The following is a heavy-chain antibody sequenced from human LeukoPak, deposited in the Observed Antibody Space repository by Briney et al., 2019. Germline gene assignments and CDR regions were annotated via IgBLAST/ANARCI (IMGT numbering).Heavy chain of an antibody. CDR3: ARSGSRTNHYYYYMDV. Sequence: SETLSLTCTVSGGSISSYYWSWIRQPPGKGLEWIGYIYYSGSPNYNPSLKSRVTISVDTSKKQFSLKLSSVTAADTAVYYCARSGSRTNHYYYYMDVWGKGTTVTISS. CDR1: GGSISSYY. CDR2: IYYSGSP. J-gene: IGHJ6*03. V-gene: IGHV4-59*01. D-gene: IGHD6-13*01.